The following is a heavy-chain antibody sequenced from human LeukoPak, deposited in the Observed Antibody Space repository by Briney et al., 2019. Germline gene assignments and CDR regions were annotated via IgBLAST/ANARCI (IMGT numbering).Heavy chain of an antibody. CDR2: IYTSGST. Sequence: SETLSLTCTVSGGSISSGSYYWSWIRQPAGKGLEWIGRIYTSGSTNYNPSLKSRVTISVDTSKNQFSLKLSSVTAADTAVYYCARDSATVTYYYGSYYMDVWGKGTTVTVSS. D-gene: IGHD4-11*01. J-gene: IGHJ6*03. CDR1: GGSISSGSYY. V-gene: IGHV4-61*02. CDR3: ARDSATVTYYYGSYYMDV.